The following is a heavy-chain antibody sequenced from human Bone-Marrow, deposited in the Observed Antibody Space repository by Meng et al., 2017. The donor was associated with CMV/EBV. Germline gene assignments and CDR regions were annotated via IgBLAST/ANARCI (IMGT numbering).Heavy chain of an antibody. CDR3: ARAVYSDGAFDI. CDR1: GYTFTNYD. V-gene: IGHV1-8*03. Sequence: ASVKVSCKASGYTFTNYDINWVRQATGQGLEWMGWMNSNSDNAAYAQRFQGRVTITRNTSISTAYMELSSLRSDDTAVYYCARAVYSDGAFDIWGQGTMVTVSS. D-gene: IGHD2-21*01. J-gene: IGHJ3*02. CDR2: MNSNSDNA.